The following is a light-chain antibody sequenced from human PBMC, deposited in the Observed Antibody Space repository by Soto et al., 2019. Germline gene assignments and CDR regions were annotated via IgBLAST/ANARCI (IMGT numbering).Light chain of an antibody. J-gene: IGLJ1*01. CDR2: DVS. CDR1: SSDVGGYNY. Sequence: QSVLTQPASVSGSPGQSITISCTGTSSDVGGYNYVSWYQQHPGKAPKLMIYDVSNRPSGVSNRFSGSKSGNTASLTTSGLQAEDEADYYCSSYTSSSTPFVFGTG. CDR3: SSYTSSSTPFV. V-gene: IGLV2-14*01.